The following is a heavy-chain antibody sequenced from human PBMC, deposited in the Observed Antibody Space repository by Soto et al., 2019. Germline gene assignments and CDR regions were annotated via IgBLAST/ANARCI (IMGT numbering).Heavy chain of an antibody. CDR1: GFTFSSYG. D-gene: IGHD5-18*01. CDR3: AKKRVFNPYTAMVDPPDY. CDR2: ISYDGSNK. J-gene: IGHJ4*02. V-gene: IGHV3-30*18. Sequence: GGSLRLSCAASGFTFSSYGMHWVRQAPGKGLEWVAVISYDGSNKYYADSVKGRFTISRDNSKNTLYLQMNSLRAEDTAVYYCAKKRVFNPYTAMVDPPDYWGQGTLVTVSS.